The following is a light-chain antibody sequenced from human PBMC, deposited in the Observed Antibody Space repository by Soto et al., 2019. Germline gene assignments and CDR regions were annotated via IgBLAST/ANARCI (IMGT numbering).Light chain of an antibody. Sequence: EIVLTQSPGTLSLSPGERATLSCRASQSVSSSSLAWYQQKPGQAPRLLIYGASSRATGIPDRFSGSGSGTDVTLTISRLEPEDFAVYYCQQYGSSSWTFGQGTKVEIK. CDR1: QSVSSSS. J-gene: IGKJ1*01. V-gene: IGKV3-20*01. CDR2: GAS. CDR3: QQYGSSSWT.